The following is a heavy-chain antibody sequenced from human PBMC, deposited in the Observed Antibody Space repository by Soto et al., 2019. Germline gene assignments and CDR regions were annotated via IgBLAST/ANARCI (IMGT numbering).Heavy chain of an antibody. J-gene: IGHJ4*02. CDR1: GYTFTSYA. Sequence: ASVKVSCKASGYTFTSYAMHWVRQAPGQRLEWMGWINAGNGNTKYSQKFQGRVTITRDTSASTAYMELSSLRSEDTAVYYCARDSPYYYGSGSYPHWGQGTLVTVSS. CDR2: INAGNGNT. D-gene: IGHD3-10*01. V-gene: IGHV1-3*01. CDR3: ARDSPYYYGSGSYPH.